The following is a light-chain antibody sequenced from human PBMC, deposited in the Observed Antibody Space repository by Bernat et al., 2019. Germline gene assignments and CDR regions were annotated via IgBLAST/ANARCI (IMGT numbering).Light chain of an antibody. CDR3: MQGTNWPWT. CDR2: KVS. J-gene: IGKJ1*01. CDR1: QSLVKSDGNTY. V-gene: IGKV2-30*01. Sequence: DVVMTQSPLSLPVTLGQPASISCRPDQSLVKSDGNTYLNWLQQRPGQSPRRLIYKVSDRDSGVPDRFSGSGSGTDFTLKISRVEAEDVGVYYCMQGTNWPWTFGQGTKVEI.